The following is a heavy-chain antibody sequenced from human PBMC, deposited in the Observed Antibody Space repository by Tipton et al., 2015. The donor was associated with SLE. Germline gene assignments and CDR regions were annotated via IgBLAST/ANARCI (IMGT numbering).Heavy chain of an antibody. J-gene: IGHJ4*02. CDR3: ARDSPATDFWSGYLDY. CDR1: GDSVSSNSAA. D-gene: IGHD3-3*01. Sequence: LVKPTETLSLTCAISGDSVSSNSAAWNWIRQSPSRGLEWLGRTYYRSKWYNDYAVPVKSPITINPDTSKNQFSLQLNSVTPEDTAVYYCARDSPATDFWSGYLDYWGQGTLVTVSS. CDR2: TYYRSKWYN. V-gene: IGHV6-1*01.